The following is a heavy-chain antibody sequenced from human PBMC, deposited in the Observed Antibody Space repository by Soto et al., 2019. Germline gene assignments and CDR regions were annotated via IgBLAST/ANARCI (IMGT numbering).Heavy chain of an antibody. CDR2: VHNSGNT. J-gene: IGHJ4*02. V-gene: IGHV4-4*08. CDR3: ARSSIEPRVFMYPFDS. D-gene: IGHD6-6*01. CDR1: GGSISSHY. Sequence: SETLSLTCTVSGGSISSHYWSWIRQPPGKRLEWIGYVHNSGNTYYNPSPKSRVAISLDTSKNQFSLRLNSVTAADTAVYYCARSSIEPRVFMYPFDSWGQGTLVTVSS.